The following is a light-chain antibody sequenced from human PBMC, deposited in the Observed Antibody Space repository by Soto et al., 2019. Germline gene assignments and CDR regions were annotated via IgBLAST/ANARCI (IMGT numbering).Light chain of an antibody. J-gene: IGKJ2*01. V-gene: IGKV4-1*01. Sequence: DIVMTQSPDSLAVSLGERATINCKSSQSVFYSSNNKNYLAWYQQKPGRPPRLLIYWASTRESGVPDRFSGSGSGTDFTLTINSLQAADVAVYYCQQYYSSLSYTFGQGTKLEIK. CDR1: QSVFYSSNNKNY. CDR3: QQYYSSLSYT. CDR2: WAS.